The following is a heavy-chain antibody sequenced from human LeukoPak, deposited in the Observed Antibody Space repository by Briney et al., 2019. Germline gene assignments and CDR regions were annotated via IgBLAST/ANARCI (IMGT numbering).Heavy chain of an antibody. D-gene: IGHD5-18*01. CDR3: ARAGREYNYGRELDY. CDR1: GYTFTNYG. Sequence: ASVKVSCKASGYTFTNYGISWARQAPGQGLEWMGWISGYNGDTNYAQKLQGRVTMTTDTSTSTAYMDLRSLGSADTAVYYCARAGREYNYGRELDYWGQGTLVTVSS. CDR2: ISGYNGDT. V-gene: IGHV1-18*01. J-gene: IGHJ4*02.